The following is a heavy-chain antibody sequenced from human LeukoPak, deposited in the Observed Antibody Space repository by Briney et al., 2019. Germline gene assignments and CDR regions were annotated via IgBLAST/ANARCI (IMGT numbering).Heavy chain of an antibody. D-gene: IGHD3-10*01. CDR2: ISSSGSTI. V-gene: IGHV3-11*01. CDR3: ARDAIRLLGVDYYYGMDV. Sequence: GGSLRLSCAASGFTFSDYYMSWIRQAPGKGLEWVSYISSSGSTIYYADSVKGRFTISRDNAKNSLYLQMNSLRAEDTAVYYCARDAIRLLGVDYYYGMDVWGQGTTVTVSS. CDR1: GFTFSDYY. J-gene: IGHJ6*02.